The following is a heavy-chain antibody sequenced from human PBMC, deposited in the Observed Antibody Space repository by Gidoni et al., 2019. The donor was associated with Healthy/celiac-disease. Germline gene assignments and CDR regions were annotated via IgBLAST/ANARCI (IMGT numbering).Heavy chain of an antibody. Sequence: EVQLVESGGGLVQPGRSLRLSCTASGFTFGDYAMSWFRQAQGKGLEWVGFIRSKAYGETTEYAAAVKGRFTISRDDSKSIAYLKMNSLKTEDTAVYYCTRSVAMIVVDHIWGQGTMVTVSS. CDR1: GFTFGDYA. V-gene: IGHV3-49*03. D-gene: IGHD3-22*01. CDR3: TRSVAMIVVDHI. CDR2: IRSKAYGETT. J-gene: IGHJ3*02.